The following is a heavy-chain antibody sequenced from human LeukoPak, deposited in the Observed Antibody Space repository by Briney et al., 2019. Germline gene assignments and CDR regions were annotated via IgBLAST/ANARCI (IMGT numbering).Heavy chain of an antibody. D-gene: IGHD6-13*01. CDR1: GFTFSSYS. CDR3: ARAATGANYYYYYVDV. CDR2: ISSSSSTI. V-gene: IGHV3-48*04. J-gene: IGHJ6*03. Sequence: PGGSLRLSCAASGFTFSSYSMNWVRQAPGKGLEWVSYISSSSSTIYYADSVKGRFTISRDNAKNSLYLQMNSLRGEDTAVFYCARAATGANYYYYYVDVWGKGTTVTVSS.